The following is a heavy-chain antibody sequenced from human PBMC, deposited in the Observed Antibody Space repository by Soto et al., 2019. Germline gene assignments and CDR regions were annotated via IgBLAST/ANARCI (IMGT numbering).Heavy chain of an antibody. Sequence: QVQLVQSGDELKKPGASVKVSCKASDYTFNSYGISWVRKALGQGLEWMGWLSGDNGDIKYAQKFQGRVTMTTDISTSTVYMELRSLSSDDTAVYFCVSSRGFGFDFCGQGTLVTVSS. CDR1: DYTFNSYG. V-gene: IGHV1-18*01. D-gene: IGHD2-15*01. J-gene: IGHJ4*02. CDR3: VSSRGFGFDF. CDR2: LSGDNGDI.